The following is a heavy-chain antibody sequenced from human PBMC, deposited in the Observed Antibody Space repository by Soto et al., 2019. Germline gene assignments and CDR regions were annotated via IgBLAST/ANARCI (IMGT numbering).Heavy chain of an antibody. V-gene: IGHV1-69*01. J-gene: IGHJ6*02. CDR1: GGTFNNFA. CDR2: IMPVFDTT. CDR3: ATATISPVSATFHHYGMDV. Sequence: QVQLVQSGAEVRKPGSSVKVSCQTSGGTFNNFAFTWVRQAPGQGLEWLGGIMPVFDTTNYAASFQGRITITADDPRNTVYMEMKTLRFDDTAVYYCATATISPVSATFHHYGMDVWGQGTTVTVSS. D-gene: IGHD6-25*01.